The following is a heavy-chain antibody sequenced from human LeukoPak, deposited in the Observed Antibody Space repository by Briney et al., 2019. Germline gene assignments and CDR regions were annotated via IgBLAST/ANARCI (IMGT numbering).Heavy chain of an antibody. Sequence: SETLSLTCTVSGGSISSSSYYRGWIRQPPGKGLEWIGSIYYSGSTYYNPSLKSRVTISVDTSKNQFSLKLSSVTAADTAVYYCARQPDYGDLYWYFDLWGRGTLVTVSS. CDR2: IYYSGST. CDR1: GGSISSSSYY. D-gene: IGHD4-17*01. J-gene: IGHJ2*01. V-gene: IGHV4-39*01. CDR3: ARQPDYGDLYWYFDL.